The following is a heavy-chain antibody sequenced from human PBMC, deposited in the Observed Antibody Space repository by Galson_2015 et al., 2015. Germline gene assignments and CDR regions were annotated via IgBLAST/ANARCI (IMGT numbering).Heavy chain of an antibody. D-gene: IGHD6-19*01. V-gene: IGHV2-70*01. Sequence: PALVRPPPALTLACPFSGVSLRTSGMCGSWIRQPPGKALEWLAPIDWDDDKYYSTSLKTRLTISKDTSKNQVVLTMTNMDPVDTATYYCARTPYSSGWYGRFDYWGQGTLVTVSS. CDR3: ARTPYSSGWYGRFDY. J-gene: IGHJ4*02. CDR2: IDWDDDK. CDR1: GVSLRTSGMC.